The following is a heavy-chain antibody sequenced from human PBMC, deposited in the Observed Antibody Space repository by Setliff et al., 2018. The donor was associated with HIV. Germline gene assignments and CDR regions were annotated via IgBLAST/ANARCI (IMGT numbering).Heavy chain of an antibody. J-gene: IGHJ4*02. Sequence: GGSLRLSCAASGFTFSRYEMNWVRQAPGKGLEWVSDISSSGGTIYYADSVKGRFTISRDNAKNSLYLQMNSLRAEDTAVYYCARDSSSWYEFYFDCWGQGTLVTVSS. V-gene: IGHV3-48*03. D-gene: IGHD6-13*01. CDR1: GFTFSRYE. CDR2: ISSSGGTI. CDR3: ARDSSSWYEFYFDC.